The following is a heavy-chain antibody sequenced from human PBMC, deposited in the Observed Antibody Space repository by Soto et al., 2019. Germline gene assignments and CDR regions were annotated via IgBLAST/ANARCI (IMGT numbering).Heavy chain of an antibody. J-gene: IGHJ4*02. CDR3: ARGQFNILTGYYIDY. Sequence: PSETLSLTCTVSGVSISSYRWSWIRQPPGEGLEWIGSIYYSGNTNYNPSLKSRVTISADTSKNEFSLRLRSVTTADTAVYYCARGQFNILTGYYIDYWGQGTLVTVSS. V-gene: IGHV4-59*12. CDR2: IYYSGNT. CDR1: GVSISSYR. D-gene: IGHD3-9*01.